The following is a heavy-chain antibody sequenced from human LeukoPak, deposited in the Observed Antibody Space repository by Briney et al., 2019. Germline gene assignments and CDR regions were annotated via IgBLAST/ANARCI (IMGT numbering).Heavy chain of an antibody. CDR1: GGSISSYY. Sequence: SETLSLTCTVSGGSISSYYWSWIRQPPGKGLEWIGYIYYSGSTNYNPSLKSRVTISVDTSKKQFSLKLNSVTASDTAVYYCASWGTKGAFDIWGQGTMVTVSS. D-gene: IGHD3-16*01. CDR2: IYYSGST. CDR3: ASWGTKGAFDI. V-gene: IGHV4-59*01. J-gene: IGHJ3*02.